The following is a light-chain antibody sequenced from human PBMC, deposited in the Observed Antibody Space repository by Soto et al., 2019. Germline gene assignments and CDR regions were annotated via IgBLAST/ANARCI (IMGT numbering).Light chain of an antibody. CDR2: DGS. J-gene: IGKJ3*01. CDR3: QQRSNWLIS. CDR1: QSVSGY. V-gene: IGKV3-11*01. Sequence: EIVLTQSPATLSLSPGERATLSCRASQSVSGYLAWYQQKPGQAPRLLIYDGSHRAAGIPSRFSGSGSGTDFTLTIIGLEPEDFAVYYCQQRSNWLISFGPGTKVDIK.